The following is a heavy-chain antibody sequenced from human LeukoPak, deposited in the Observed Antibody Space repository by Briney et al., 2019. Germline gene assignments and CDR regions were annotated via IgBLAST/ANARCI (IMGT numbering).Heavy chain of an antibody. CDR3: ARDRLWNSLDS. J-gene: IGHJ4*02. V-gene: IGHV3-74*03. D-gene: IGHD1-7*01. CDR1: GLTFSTYA. CDR2: INTDGRST. Sequence: GGSLRLSCAASGLTFSTYAMSWVRQAPGKGLVWVSRINTDGRSTTYADSVKGRFTISRDNAKNTLYLQMNSLKNEDTAVYYCARDRLWNSLDSWGQGTLVTVSS.